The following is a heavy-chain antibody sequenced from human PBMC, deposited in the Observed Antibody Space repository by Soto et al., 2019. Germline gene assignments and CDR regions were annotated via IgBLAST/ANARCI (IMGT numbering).Heavy chain of an antibody. CDR3: ARDARDGYNFDYFDY. J-gene: IGHJ4*02. Sequence: QVQLVESGGGVVQPGRSLRLSCAASGFTFSSYGMHWVRQAPGKGLEWVAVIWYDGSNKYYADSVKGRFTISRDNSKNPLYLQMNSLRAEDTAVYYCARDARDGYNFDYFDYWGQGTLVTVSS. CDR2: IWYDGSNK. V-gene: IGHV3-33*01. CDR1: GFTFSSYG. D-gene: IGHD5-12*01.